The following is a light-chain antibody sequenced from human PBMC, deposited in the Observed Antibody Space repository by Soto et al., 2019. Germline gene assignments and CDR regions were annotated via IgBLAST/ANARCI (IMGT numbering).Light chain of an antibody. CDR2: DTS. J-gene: IGKJ4*01. CDR1: QSISDF. CDR3: QQRSKWPLT. V-gene: IGKV3-11*01. Sequence: EIALTQSPVTLSLSPGERATLSCRANQSISDFLAWYQQKPGQAPRLLIYDTSNRATGTPARFSGSGSGTDFTLTISSLEPEDFAVYFCQQRSKWPLTFGGGTKVETK.